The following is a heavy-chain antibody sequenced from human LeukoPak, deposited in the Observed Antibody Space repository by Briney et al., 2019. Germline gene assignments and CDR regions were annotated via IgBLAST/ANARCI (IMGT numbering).Heavy chain of an antibody. J-gene: IGHJ5*02. Sequence: GKSLRLSCAASGFSFSSYEMNWVRQAPGKGLEWVSYISSSGGSMYYADSVKVRFTISIDNANNSLYLQVNSLRAEDTAVYHCARTTGGTRSEFDPWGQGTLVTVSS. V-gene: IGHV3-48*03. D-gene: IGHD2-2*01. CDR3: ARTTGGTRSEFDP. CDR2: ISSSGGSM. CDR1: GFSFSSYE.